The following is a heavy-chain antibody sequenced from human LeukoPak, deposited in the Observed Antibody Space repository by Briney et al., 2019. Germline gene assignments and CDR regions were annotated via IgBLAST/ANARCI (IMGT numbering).Heavy chain of an antibody. J-gene: IGHJ6*02. CDR1: EFTVSNNY. CDR2: IYSGGST. CDR3: AREAPSSVRGVKSFYYYYGMDV. Sequence: GGSMRLSCAASEFTVSNNYMTWVRQAPGKGLEWVSVIYSGGSTYYADSVKGRFINSRDKSKNMPYLQMNSLRAEDTAVYYCAREAPSSVRGVKSFYYYYGMDVWGQGTTVTVSS. V-gene: IGHV3-66*01. D-gene: IGHD3-10*01.